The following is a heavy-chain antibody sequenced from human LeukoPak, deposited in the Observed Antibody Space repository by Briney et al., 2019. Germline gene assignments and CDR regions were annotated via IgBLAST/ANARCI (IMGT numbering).Heavy chain of an antibody. J-gene: IGHJ4*02. CDR2: INPNSGGT. CDR1: GGTFSSYA. CDR3: ARQHYYDSSGYYGGYYFDY. Sequence: ASVKVSCKASGGTFSSYAISWVRQAPGQGLEWMGWINPNSGGTNYAQKFQGRVTMTRDTSISTAYMELSRLRSDDTAVYYCARQHYYDSSGYYGGYYFDYWGQGTLVTVSS. D-gene: IGHD3-22*01. V-gene: IGHV1-2*02.